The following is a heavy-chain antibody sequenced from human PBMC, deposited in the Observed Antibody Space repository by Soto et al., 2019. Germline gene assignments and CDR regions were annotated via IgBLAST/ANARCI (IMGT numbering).Heavy chain of an antibody. Sequence: QVQLVQSGAEVKRPGSLVKVSCKASGDTFNFYSINWVRQAPGLGLEWLGRVNPILSLSNYAQRFQGRVTMTADKSTSTAYMILNSLKSEDTAIYYCATSYGSGYRAFDYWGQGALVTVSS. V-gene: IGHV1-69*02. CDR3: ATSYGSGYRAFDY. CDR1: GDTFNFYS. J-gene: IGHJ4*02. D-gene: IGHD3-10*01. CDR2: VNPILSLS.